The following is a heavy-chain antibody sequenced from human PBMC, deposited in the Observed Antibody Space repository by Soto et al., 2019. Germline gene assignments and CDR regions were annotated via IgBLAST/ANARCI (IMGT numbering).Heavy chain of an antibody. V-gene: IGHV1-69*01. D-gene: IGHD3-22*01. CDR3: ARTDSSGYDFDY. J-gene: IGHJ4*02. Sequence: QVQLVQSGAEVKKPGSSVKVSCKASGGTFSSYAISWVRQAPGQGLEWMGGIIPIFGTANYAQKFQGRVTITADESTSKAYMELSSLRSEDTAVNYCARTDSSGYDFDYWGQGTLVTVSS. CDR1: GGTFSSYA. CDR2: IIPIFGTA.